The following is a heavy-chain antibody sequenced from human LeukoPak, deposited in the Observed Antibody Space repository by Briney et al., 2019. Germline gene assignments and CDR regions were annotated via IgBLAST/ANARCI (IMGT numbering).Heavy chain of an antibody. Sequence: SETLSPTCTVSGGSINSYYWSWIRQPAGKGLEWIGRMYTTGSTNYNPSLKSRVTMSVDTSKNQFSLKLSSVTAADTAVYYCARDTYYYDSSGYHFDYWGQGTLVTVSS. J-gene: IGHJ4*02. V-gene: IGHV4-4*07. CDR1: GGSINSYY. D-gene: IGHD3-22*01. CDR2: MYTTGST. CDR3: ARDTYYYDSSGYHFDY.